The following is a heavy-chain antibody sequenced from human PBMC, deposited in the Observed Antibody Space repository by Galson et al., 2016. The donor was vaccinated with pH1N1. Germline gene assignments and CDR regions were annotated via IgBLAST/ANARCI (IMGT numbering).Heavy chain of an antibody. CDR2: LSWNSGSI. Sequence: SLRLSCAASGFTFDDYAMHWVRQAPGKGLEWVSGLSWNSGSIGYADSVKGRFTISRDNAKNSLYLQMNSLRAEDTALYYCAKDTGFLHNYFDYWGQGTLVTVSS. J-gene: IGHJ4*02. V-gene: IGHV3-9*01. D-gene: IGHD3-3*01. CDR1: GFTFDDYA. CDR3: AKDTGFLHNYFDY.